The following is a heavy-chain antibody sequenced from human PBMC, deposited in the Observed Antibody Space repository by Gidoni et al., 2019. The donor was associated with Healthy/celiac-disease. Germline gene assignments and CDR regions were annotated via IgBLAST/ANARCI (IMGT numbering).Heavy chain of an antibody. Sequence: EVQLVESGGALVRPGRSLRPPRPAPAFPFVHYAMSWFRQAPGKGLEWVGFIRSKAYGGTTEYAASVKGRFTISRDDSKSIAYLQMNSLKTEDTAVYYCTRIRITMITRGPSDYWGQGTLVTVSS. V-gene: IGHV3-49*05. CDR2: IRSKAYGGTT. J-gene: IGHJ4*02. CDR1: AFPFVHYA. CDR3: TRIRITMITRGPSDY. D-gene: IGHD3-22*01.